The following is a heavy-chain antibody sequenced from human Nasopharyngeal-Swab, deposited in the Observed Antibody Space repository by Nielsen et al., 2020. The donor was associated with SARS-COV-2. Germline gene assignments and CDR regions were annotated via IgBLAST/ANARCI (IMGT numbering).Heavy chain of an antibody. D-gene: IGHD2-15*01. J-gene: IGHJ4*02. CDR1: GFTFSSYA. CDR3: TTVRGGTYYFDY. Sequence: GESLKISCAASGFTFSSYAMSWVRQAPGKGLEWVGRIKSKTDGGTTDYAAPVKGRFTISRDDSKNTLYLQMNSLKTEDTAVYYCTTVRGGTYYFDYWGQGTLVTVSS. CDR2: IKSKTDGGTT. V-gene: IGHV3-15*01.